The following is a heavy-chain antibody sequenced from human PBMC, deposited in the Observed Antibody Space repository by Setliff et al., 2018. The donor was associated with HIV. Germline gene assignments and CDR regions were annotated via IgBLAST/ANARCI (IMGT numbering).Heavy chain of an antibody. J-gene: IGHJ4*02. V-gene: IGHV1-3*01. CDR2: INAGNGNT. CDR3: ARDNNGWATDY. Sequence: ASVKVSCKASGYTFTSYDINWVRQATGQGLEWMGWINAGNGNTKYSQKFQGRVTITRDTSASTAYMELSSLRFDDTAVYYCARDNNGWATDYWGQGTLVTVSS. D-gene: IGHD6-19*01. CDR1: GYTFTSYD.